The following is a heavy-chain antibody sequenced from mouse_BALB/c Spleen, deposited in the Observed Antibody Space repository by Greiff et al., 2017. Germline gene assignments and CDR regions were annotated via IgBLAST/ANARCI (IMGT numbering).Heavy chain of an antibody. CDR1: GFTFSSYA. V-gene: IGHV5-9-4*01. CDR2: ISSGGSYT. Sequence: EVHLVESGGGLVKPGGSLKLSCAASGFTFSSYAMSWVRQSPEKRLEWVAVISSGGSYTYYPDTVTGRFTISRDNAKNTLYLEMSSLRSEDTAMYYCARKTTVYFDYWGQGTTLTVSS. D-gene: IGHD1-1*01. CDR3: ARKTTVYFDY. J-gene: IGHJ2*01.